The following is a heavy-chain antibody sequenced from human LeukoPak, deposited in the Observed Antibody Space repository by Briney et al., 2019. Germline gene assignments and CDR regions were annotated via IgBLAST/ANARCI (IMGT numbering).Heavy chain of an antibody. V-gene: IGHV4-39*02. Sequence: TSETLSLTCTVSGGSISSSSYYWGWIRQPPGKGLEWIGSIYYSGSTYYNPSLKSRVTISVDTSKNQFSLKLSSVTAADTAVYYCAREINDYDSSGYSGGIDYWGQGTLVTVSS. CDR1: GGSISSSSYY. CDR2: IYYSGST. CDR3: AREINDYDSSGYSGGIDY. D-gene: IGHD3-22*01. J-gene: IGHJ4*02.